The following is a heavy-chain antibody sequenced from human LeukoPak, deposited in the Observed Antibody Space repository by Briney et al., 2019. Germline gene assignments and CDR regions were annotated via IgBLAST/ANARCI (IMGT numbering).Heavy chain of an antibody. Sequence: PGASVKVSCKASGYTFASYDMHWVRQAPGQGLEWMGIINPTGTSTTYAQKFHGRLTVIRDTSTTTVYMELSSLRSEDTAVYYCARTLVFGVVSAPFDIWGQGTKVTVSS. CDR3: ARTLVFGVVSAPFDI. CDR2: INPTGTST. J-gene: IGHJ3*02. D-gene: IGHD3-3*01. CDR1: GYTFASYD. V-gene: IGHV1-46*01.